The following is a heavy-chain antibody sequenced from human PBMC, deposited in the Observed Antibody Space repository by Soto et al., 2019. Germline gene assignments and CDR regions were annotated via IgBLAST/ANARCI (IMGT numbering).Heavy chain of an antibody. D-gene: IGHD3-16*01. J-gene: IGHJ6*02. V-gene: IGHV1-69*12. CDR3: ARPLGDDIDIHPYYYYGMDV. CDR1: GGTFSSYA. CDR2: IIPIFGTA. Sequence: QVQLVQSGAEVKKPGSSVKVSCKASGGTFSSYAISWVRQAPGQGLEWMGGIIPIFGTANYAQKFQGRVTLTAEESTRTAYMELSSLRSEDTAVYYCARPLGDDIDIHPYYYYGMDVWGQGTTVTVSS.